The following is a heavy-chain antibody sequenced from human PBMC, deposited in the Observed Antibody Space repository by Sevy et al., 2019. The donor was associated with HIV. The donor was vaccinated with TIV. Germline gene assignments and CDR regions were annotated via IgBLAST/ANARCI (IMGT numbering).Heavy chain of an antibody. Sequence: GGSLRLSCAASGFTFSNYWMSWVRQAPGKGPEWVAHINQDGSEKYYVDPVKGRFTVSRDNAKNSLYLQMNSLRAEDTAVYYCARGGHVYCGGDCYFYWGQGTLVTVSS. CDR1: GFTFSNYW. V-gene: IGHV3-7*01. CDR3: ARGGHVYCGGDCYFY. J-gene: IGHJ4*02. D-gene: IGHD2-21*01. CDR2: INQDGSEK.